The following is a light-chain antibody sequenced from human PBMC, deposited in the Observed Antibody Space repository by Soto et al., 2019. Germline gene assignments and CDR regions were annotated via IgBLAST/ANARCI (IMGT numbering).Light chain of an antibody. J-gene: IGKJ4*01. CDR3: QQYYSTPLT. V-gene: IGKV1-33*01. Sequence: DIQMTQSPSSLSASVGDKVTITCQASQDISNYLNWYQQKPGKAPKLLIYDASNLETGVPSRFSGSGSGTDFTFTISSLQPEDVAVYYCQQYYSTPLTFGGGTKVDIK. CDR1: QDISNY. CDR2: DAS.